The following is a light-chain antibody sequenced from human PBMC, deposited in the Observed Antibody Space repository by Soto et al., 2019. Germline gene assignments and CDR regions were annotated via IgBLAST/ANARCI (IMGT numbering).Light chain of an antibody. CDR2: GAS. J-gene: IGKJ2*01. V-gene: IGKV1-39*01. CDR1: QTIDNY. CDR3: QQTYTIPFA. Sequence: DMQMTQSPSSLSASVGDRVTITCRPSQTIDNYLNWYQHKPGKAPKLLIYGASTLQSGVSSRFTGSASGTEFTLTIDNLQAEDFATYYCQQTYTIPFAFGQGTKLEI.